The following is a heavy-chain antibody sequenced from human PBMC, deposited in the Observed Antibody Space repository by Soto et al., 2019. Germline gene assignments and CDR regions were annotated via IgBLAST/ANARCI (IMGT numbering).Heavy chain of an antibody. CDR2: IIPIFGTA. Sequence: QVQLVQSGAEVKKPGSSVKVSCKASGGTFSSYAISWVRQAPGQGLEWMGGIIPIFGTANYAQKFQGRVTTTXXXPPSTAYMELXXLXAXXTAVYYCARRCPPRGEGQYDYDSSGYPNPYNWFDPWGQGTLVTVSS. CDR3: ARRCPPRGEGQYDYDSSGYPNPYNWFDP. D-gene: IGHD3-22*01. V-gene: IGHV1-69*05. J-gene: IGHJ5*02. CDR1: GGTFSSYA.